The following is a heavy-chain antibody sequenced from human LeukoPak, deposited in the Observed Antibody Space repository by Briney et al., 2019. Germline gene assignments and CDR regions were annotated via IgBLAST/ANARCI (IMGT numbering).Heavy chain of an antibody. CDR3: AKGSSWAD. CDR1: GFTFSSYG. CDR2: ISYDGSNK. J-gene: IGHJ4*02. Sequence: PGGSLRLSCAASGFTFSSYGMHWVRQAPGKGLEWVAVISYDGSNKYYADSVKGRFTISRDNSKNTLYLQMNSLRAEDTAVYYCAKGSSWADWGQGTLVTVSS. V-gene: IGHV3-30*18. D-gene: IGHD6-13*01.